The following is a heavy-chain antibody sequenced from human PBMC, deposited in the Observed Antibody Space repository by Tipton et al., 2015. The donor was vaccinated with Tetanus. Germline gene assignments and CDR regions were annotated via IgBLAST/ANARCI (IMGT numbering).Heavy chain of an antibody. V-gene: IGHV4-4*07. Sequence: TLSLTCTVSGGSLSTFYWNWIRQPAGKGLEWIGRVYSSGSTNYNPSLKSRVTMSINASKNQFSLELTSVTAADTAGYYCARDFRERSGTYYSYYYTMDVWGQGTTVTVSS. CDR3: ARDFRERSGTYYSYYYTMDV. D-gene: IGHD1-26*01. CDR1: GGSLSTFY. CDR2: VYSSGST. J-gene: IGHJ6*02.